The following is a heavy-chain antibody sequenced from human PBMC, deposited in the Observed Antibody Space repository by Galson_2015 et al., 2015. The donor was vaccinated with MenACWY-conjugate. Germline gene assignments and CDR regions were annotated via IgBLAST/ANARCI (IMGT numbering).Heavy chain of an antibody. D-gene: IGHD2-15*01. Sequence: SLRLSCAASGFTFSSYAMHWVRQAPGKGLEWVAVISYDGSNKYYADSVKGRFTISRDNSKNTLYLQMNSLRAEDTAVYYCARGRGRIVVVVAAIPYWGQGTLVTVSS. CDR1: GFTFSSYA. CDR2: ISYDGSNK. CDR3: ARGRGRIVVVVAAIPY. J-gene: IGHJ4*02. V-gene: IGHV3-30*04.